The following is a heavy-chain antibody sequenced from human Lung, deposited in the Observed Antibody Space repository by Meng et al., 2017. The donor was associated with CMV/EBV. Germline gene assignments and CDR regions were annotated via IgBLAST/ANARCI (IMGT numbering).Heavy chain of an antibody. CDR1: GGSISSTSDY. CDR2: IYYSGTT. CDR3: ARRPPALTGNWFDP. J-gene: IGHJ5*02. D-gene: IGHD1-14*01. Sequence: SETLSLXXSVSGGSISSTSDYWGWIRQPPGKGLEWIGSIYYSGTTYYNPSLKSRVTVSVDTSKNHLSLTLSAVTAADTAVYYCARRPPALTGNWFDPWGQGNXVTVAS. V-gene: IGHV4-39*02.